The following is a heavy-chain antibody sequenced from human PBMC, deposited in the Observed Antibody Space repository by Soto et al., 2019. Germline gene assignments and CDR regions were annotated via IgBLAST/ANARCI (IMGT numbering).Heavy chain of an antibody. CDR1: WYTFTRNW. V-gene: IGHV5-51*01. CDR3: ATPGGRDCHAFGV. CDR2: IFPIDSDT. Sequence: RIRSSGVWYTFTRNWIGWMRQMPGKGLEWMGIIFPIDSDTRYSPSSQGQVTISADNSISTAYLQWSSLKASATAIYYCATPGGRDCHAFGVWGQGKMGT. J-gene: IGHJ3*01. D-gene: IGHD2-21*02.